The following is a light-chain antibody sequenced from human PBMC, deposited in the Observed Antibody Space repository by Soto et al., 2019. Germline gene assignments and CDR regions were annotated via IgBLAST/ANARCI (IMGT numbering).Light chain of an antibody. J-gene: IGKJ1*01. CDR3: QQYTDSRT. CDR2: GVS. Sequence: EIVMTQSPATLSVSPGARAPLSCRASQSISSSYFAWYQQNPGQAPRLLVYGVSSRATDVPDRFSGSGSGTDFTLTISRLEPEDFAVYYCQQYTDSRTFGQGTKVDI. CDR1: QSISSSY. V-gene: IGKV3-20*01.